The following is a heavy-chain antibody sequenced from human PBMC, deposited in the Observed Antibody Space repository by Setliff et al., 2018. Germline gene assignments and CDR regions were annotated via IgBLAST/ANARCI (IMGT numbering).Heavy chain of an antibody. CDR2: VYYSGLT. CDR3: ARGGTYRYFDY. V-gene: IGHV4-61*05. J-gene: IGHJ4*02. Sequence: SETLSLTCTVSGGSISNSTFYWGWIRQPPGKGLEWIGYVYYSGLTNYDPSLKSRVTMSVDSSKSQFSLKLSSVTAADTAVYYCARGGTYRYFDYWGQGALVTVSS. CDR1: GGSISNSTFY.